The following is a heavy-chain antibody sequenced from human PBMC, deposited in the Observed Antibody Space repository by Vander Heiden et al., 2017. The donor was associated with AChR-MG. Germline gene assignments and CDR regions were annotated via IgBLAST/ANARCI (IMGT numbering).Heavy chain of an antibody. J-gene: IGHJ5*02. Sequence: QVQLVESGGGVVQPGRSRRPPWAASGFTFRSYAMHWVRQAPGKGLEWVAVISYDGSNKYYADSVKGRFTISRDNSKNTLYLQMNSLRAEDTAVYYCARDVGSPARVLNWFDPWGQGTLVTVSS. V-gene: IGHV3-30-3*01. CDR3: ARDVGSPARVLNWFDP. CDR2: ISYDGSNK. D-gene: IGHD2-15*01. CDR1: GFTFRSYA.